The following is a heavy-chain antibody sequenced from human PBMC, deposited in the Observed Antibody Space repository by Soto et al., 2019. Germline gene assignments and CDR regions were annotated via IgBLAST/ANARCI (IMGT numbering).Heavy chain of an antibody. D-gene: IGHD3-9*01. V-gene: IGHV1-46*03. CDR3: ARATGYDXLTGHHYRYFXH. J-gene: IGHJ1*01. CDR1: GYTFTIYY. Sequence: ASVKVSCKASGYTFTIYYMHWVRQAPGQGLEWMGIINPSGGSTSYAQKFQGRVTMTRDTSTSTVYMELSSLRSEDTAVYYCARATGYDXLTGHHYRYFXHWGQGTLVXVSS. CDR2: INPSGGST.